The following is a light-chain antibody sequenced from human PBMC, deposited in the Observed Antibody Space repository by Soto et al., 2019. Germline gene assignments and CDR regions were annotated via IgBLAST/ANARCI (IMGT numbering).Light chain of an antibody. J-gene: IGKJ4*01. Sequence: DIQMTQSPSSLSASVGDRVTITCRASQNINSYLNWYQQKVGKAPKLLINAASTLQSGVPLRFRGSGSGTYFTLTISRLQPEDFATYYCQESYNLHTFGGGTKVEIK. CDR3: QESYNLHT. CDR2: AAS. V-gene: IGKV1-39*01. CDR1: QNINSY.